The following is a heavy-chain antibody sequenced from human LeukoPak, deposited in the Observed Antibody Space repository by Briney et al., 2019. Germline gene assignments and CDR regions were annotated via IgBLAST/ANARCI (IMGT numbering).Heavy chain of an antibody. D-gene: IGHD2-2*01. CDR1: GFTFSNAW. J-gene: IGHJ3*02. V-gene: IGHV3-15*01. Sequence: PGGSLRLSCAASGFTFSNAWMSWVRQAPGKGLEWVGRIKSKTDGGTTDYAAPVKGRFTTSRDDSKNTLYLQMNSLKTEDTAVYYCTTELQKLVPAREAFDIWGQGTMVTVSS. CDR3: TTELQKLVPAREAFDI. CDR2: IKSKTDGGTT.